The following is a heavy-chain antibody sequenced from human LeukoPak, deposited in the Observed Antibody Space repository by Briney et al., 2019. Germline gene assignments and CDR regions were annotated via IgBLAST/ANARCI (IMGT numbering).Heavy chain of an antibody. CDR2: MWSDGSNK. D-gene: IGHD2/OR15-2a*01. CDR1: GFTFSSYD. V-gene: IGHV3-33*01. J-gene: IGHJ4*02. Sequence: GGSLRLSCAASGFTFSSYDMHWVRQAPGKGLEWVAVMWSDGSNKYHADSVKGRFTISRDNSKNTLYLQMNSLRAEDTAVYYCARNSALDYWGQRTLVTVSS. CDR3: ARNSALDY.